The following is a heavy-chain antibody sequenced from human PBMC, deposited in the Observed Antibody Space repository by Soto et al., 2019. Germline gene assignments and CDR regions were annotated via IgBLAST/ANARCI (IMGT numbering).Heavy chain of an antibody. CDR2: IKSKTDGGTT. Sequence: PGGSLRLSCAASGFTFSNAWMSWVRQAPGKGLEWVGRIKSKTDGGTTDYAAPVKGRFTISRDDSKNTLYLQMNSLKTEDTAVYHCTTDSLDQIAAHAFDIWGQGTMVTVSS. V-gene: IGHV3-15*01. CDR3: TTDSLDQIAAHAFDI. J-gene: IGHJ3*02. CDR1: GFTFSNAW. D-gene: IGHD6-6*01.